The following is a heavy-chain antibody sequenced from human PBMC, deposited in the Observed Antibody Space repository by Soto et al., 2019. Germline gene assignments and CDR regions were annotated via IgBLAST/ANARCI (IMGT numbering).Heavy chain of an antibody. Sequence: SETLSLTCAVYGGSFSGYYWSWIRQPPGKGLEWIGEINHSGSTNYNPSLKSRVTISVDTSKNQFSLKLSSVTAADTAVYYCARGRPRYYDFWSGSAARFDYWGQGTLVTVSS. CDR3: ARGRPRYYDFWSGSAARFDY. D-gene: IGHD3-3*01. CDR1: GGSFSGYY. J-gene: IGHJ4*02. CDR2: INHSGST. V-gene: IGHV4-34*01.